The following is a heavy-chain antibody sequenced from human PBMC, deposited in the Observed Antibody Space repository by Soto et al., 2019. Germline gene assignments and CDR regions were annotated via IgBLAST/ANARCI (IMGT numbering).Heavy chain of an antibody. D-gene: IGHD5-12*01. V-gene: IGHV6-1*01. CDR2: TYYRSKWYY. Sequence: SQTLSLTCVISGDSVSIYSGAWNWIRQSPSRGLEWLGRTYYRSKWYYDYAESVKSRIIISVDTSKNQFSLQLNSVTPEDAAVYYCANDTGYSLEYWGQGTQVTVSS. CDR3: ANDTGYSLEY. CDR1: GDSVSIYSGA. J-gene: IGHJ4*02.